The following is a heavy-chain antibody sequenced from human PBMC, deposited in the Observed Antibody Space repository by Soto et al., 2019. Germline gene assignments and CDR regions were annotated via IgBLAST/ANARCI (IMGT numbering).Heavy chain of an antibody. D-gene: IGHD3-10*01. CDR2: INPSSGST. J-gene: IGHJ6*02. Sequence: ASVKVSCKASGYTFSSYYMNLVRQAPGQGLEWMGIINPSSGSTFYAQKFQGRVTMTSDTSTSTVYMELSSLRSEDAAVYYCARALWFGELLFGSYGMDVWG. CDR1: GYTFSSYY. CDR3: ARALWFGELLFGSYGMDV. V-gene: IGHV1-46*01.